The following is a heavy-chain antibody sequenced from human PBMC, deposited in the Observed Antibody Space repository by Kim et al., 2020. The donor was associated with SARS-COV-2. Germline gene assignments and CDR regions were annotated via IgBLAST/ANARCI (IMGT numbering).Heavy chain of an antibody. J-gene: IGHJ6*02. CDR3: ARYYYGSGDYYGMDA. V-gene: IGHV3-33*01. CDR2: IWYDGSNK. Sequence: GGSLRLSCAASGFTFSSYGMHWVRQAPGKGLEWVAVIWYDGSNKYYADSVKGRFTISRDNSKNTLYLQMNSLRAEDTAVYYCARYYYGSGDYYGMDAWGPGAPCTVSS. D-gene: IGHD3-10*01. CDR1: GFTFSSYG.